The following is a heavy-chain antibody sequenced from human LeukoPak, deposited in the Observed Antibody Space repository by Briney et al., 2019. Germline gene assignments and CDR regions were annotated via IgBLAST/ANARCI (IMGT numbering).Heavy chain of an antibody. CDR3: GILRGSGH. CDR2: ISSSSRTT. J-gene: IGHJ1*01. V-gene: IGHV3-48*01. Sequence: GGSLRLSCAASAFSFSAYSMNWVRQAPGKGLEWVSYISSSSRTTYYADSVKGRFTISRDNSKNTLYLQMNSLRAEDTAVYYCGILRGSGHWGQGTLVTVSS. CDR1: AFSFSAYS. D-gene: IGHD2-15*01.